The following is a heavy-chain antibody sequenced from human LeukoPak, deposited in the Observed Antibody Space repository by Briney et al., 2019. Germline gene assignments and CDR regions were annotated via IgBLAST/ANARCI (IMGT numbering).Heavy chain of an antibody. D-gene: IGHD3-16*01. CDR2: ISSSSSYI. Sequence: GGSLRLSCAASGFTFSSYSMNWVRQAPGKGLEWVSSISSSSSYIYYADSVKGRFTISRDNAKNSLYLQMNSLRAEDTAVYYCARDGGFRDFDYWGQGTLSPSPQ. CDR1: GFTFSSYS. CDR3: ARDGGFRDFDY. V-gene: IGHV3-21*01. J-gene: IGHJ4*02.